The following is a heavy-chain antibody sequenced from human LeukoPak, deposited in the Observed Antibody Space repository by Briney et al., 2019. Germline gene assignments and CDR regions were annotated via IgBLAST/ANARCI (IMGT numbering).Heavy chain of an antibody. Sequence: SGTLSVTCAVSVGSISSGNWWTWVRQSPGKGLEWIGEIYHNGTLNYNPSLKSRVTISADSFKNHFSLKLTSVTAADTAVYYCATAPILRGEGGEHYKYGMDVWGQGTTVIVSS. CDR1: VGSISSGNW. V-gene: IGHV4-4*02. J-gene: IGHJ6*02. CDR2: IYHNGTL. D-gene: IGHD2-2*02. CDR3: ATAPILRGEGGEHYKYGMDV.